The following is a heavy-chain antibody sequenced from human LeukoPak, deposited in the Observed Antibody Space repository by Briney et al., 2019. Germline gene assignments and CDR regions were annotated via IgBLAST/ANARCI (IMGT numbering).Heavy chain of an antibody. J-gene: IGHJ4*02. V-gene: IGHV3-23*01. CDR2: ISGRGGST. Sequence: GGSLRLSCAASGFTLSSYAMSWVRQAPGKGLEWVSAISGRGGSTYYADSVKGRFTISRVTSKNTLYLQMNSLRAEDTAVYYCAKGRITMVRGVIRGDYWGQGTLVTVSS. CDR3: AKGRITMVRGVIRGDY. D-gene: IGHD3-10*01. CDR1: GFTLSSYA.